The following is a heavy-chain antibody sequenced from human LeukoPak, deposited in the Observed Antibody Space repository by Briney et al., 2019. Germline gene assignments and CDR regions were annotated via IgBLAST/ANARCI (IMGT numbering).Heavy chain of an antibody. V-gene: IGHV1-69*05. D-gene: IGHD6-19*01. CDR1: GGTFNSYA. CDR2: IIPIFGTA. Sequence: GSSVKVSCKASGGTFNSYAISWVRQDPGQGLEWMGGIIPIFGTANYAQKFPGRVTNTTDESTSTAYIELSSLKSEDTAVYYCARAVAGTGYFDYWGQGTLVTVSS. CDR3: ARAVAGTGYFDY. J-gene: IGHJ4*02.